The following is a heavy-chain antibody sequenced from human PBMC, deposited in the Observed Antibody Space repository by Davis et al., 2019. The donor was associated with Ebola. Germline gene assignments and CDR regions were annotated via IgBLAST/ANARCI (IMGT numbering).Heavy chain of an antibody. CDR3: ARAYYYYYGMDV. CDR1: GYTFTSYY. J-gene: IGHJ6*02. Sequence: AASVKVSCKASGYTFTSYYMHWVRQAPGQGLEWMGIINPSGGSTSYAQKLQGRVTMTTDTSTSTAYMELRSLRSDDTAVYYCARAYYYYYGMDVWGQGTTVTVSS. V-gene: IGHV1-46*01. CDR2: INPSGGST.